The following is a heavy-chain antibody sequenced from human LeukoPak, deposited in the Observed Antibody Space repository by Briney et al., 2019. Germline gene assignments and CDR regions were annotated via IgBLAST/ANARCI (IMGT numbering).Heavy chain of an antibody. D-gene: IGHD4-17*01. Sequence: SETLSLTCTVSGGSISSYYWSWLRQPPGKGLEWIGYIYYSGSTNYNPSLKSRVTVSVDTSKNQFSLKLSSVTAADTAVYYCARAIYGDYGWFDYYYYMDVWGKGTTVTVSS. J-gene: IGHJ6*03. V-gene: IGHV4-59*01. CDR1: GGSISSYY. CDR3: ARAIYGDYGWFDYYYYMDV. CDR2: IYYSGST.